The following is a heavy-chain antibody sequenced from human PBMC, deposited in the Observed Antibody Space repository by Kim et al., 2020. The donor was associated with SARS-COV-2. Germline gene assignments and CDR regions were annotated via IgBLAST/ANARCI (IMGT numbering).Heavy chain of an antibody. CDR1: GGSISSYY. D-gene: IGHD6-13*01. Sequence: SETLSLTCTVSGGSISSYYWSWIRQPPGKGLEWIGYIYYSGSTNYNPSLKSRVTISVDTSKNQFSLKLSSVTAADTAVYYCAREGPSRTAFDIWGQGTMVTVSS. V-gene: IGHV4-59*01. CDR2: IYYSGST. CDR3: AREGPSRTAFDI. J-gene: IGHJ3*02.